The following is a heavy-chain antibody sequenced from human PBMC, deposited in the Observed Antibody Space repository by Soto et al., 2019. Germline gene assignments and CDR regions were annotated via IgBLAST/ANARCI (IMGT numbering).Heavy chain of an antibody. CDR2: INAGDGNT. J-gene: IGHJ6*02. Sequence: ASVNVSCKASGYTFTSYAMHWVRQAPGQRLEWMGWINAGDGNTKYSQKFQGRVTITRDTSASTAYMELSSLRSEDTAVYYCARTKYSSGWYTNYYYYAMDVWGQGTTVTVS. CDR3: ARTKYSSGWYTNYYYYAMDV. V-gene: IGHV1-3*01. D-gene: IGHD6-19*01. CDR1: GYTFTSYA.